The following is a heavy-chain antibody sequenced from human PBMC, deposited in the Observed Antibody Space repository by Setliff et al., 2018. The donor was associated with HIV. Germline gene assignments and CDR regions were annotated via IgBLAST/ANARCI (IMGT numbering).Heavy chain of an antibody. CDR2: LNPNSGDT. D-gene: IGHD2-8*01. Sequence: GASVKVSCKTSGYTFTSYDVHWVRQATGQGLEWMGYLNPNSGDTGSAQRFQDRLTMTADTSVSTAYLELGSLRSDDTAVYYCARQHQMVLGYWGQGTLVTVSS. V-gene: IGHV1-8*01. CDR1: GYTFTSYD. CDR3: ARQHQMVLGY. J-gene: IGHJ4*02.